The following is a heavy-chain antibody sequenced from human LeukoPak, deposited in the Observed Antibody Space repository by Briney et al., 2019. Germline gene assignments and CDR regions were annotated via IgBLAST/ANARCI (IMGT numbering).Heavy chain of an antibody. CDR1: GFIFDDYG. J-gene: IGHJ4*02. CDR3: AKDDAWIRFGE. D-gene: IGHD3-10*01. V-gene: IGHV3-20*04. Sequence: GGSLRLSCVASGFIFDDYGMSWVRQAPGKGLEWVSGILWSGGSTGYADSVKGRFTISRDNAKNSLYLQMNSLRAEDTAVYYCAKDDAWIRFGEWSQGTLVTVSS. CDR2: ILWSGGST.